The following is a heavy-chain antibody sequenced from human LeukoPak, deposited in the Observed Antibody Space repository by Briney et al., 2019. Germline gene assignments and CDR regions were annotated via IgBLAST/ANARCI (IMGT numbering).Heavy chain of an antibody. CDR3: ARTAGSDWFDP. J-gene: IGHJ5*02. V-gene: IGHV4-59*08. Sequence: SETLSLTCTVSGGSISSYYWSWIRLPPGKGLEWIGYIYYSGSTNYNPPLKSRVTISVDTSKNQFSLKLSSVTAADTAVYYCARTAGSDWFDPWGQGTLVTVSS. CDR1: GGSISSYY. CDR2: IYYSGST. D-gene: IGHD6-25*01.